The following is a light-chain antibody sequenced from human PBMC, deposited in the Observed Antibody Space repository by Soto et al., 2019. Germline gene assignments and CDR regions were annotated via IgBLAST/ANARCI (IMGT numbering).Light chain of an antibody. V-gene: IGKV3-20*01. CDR3: QQYGSSPPTWT. CDR2: DTS. J-gene: IGKJ1*01. Sequence: EVVMRQSPATLSVSPGEGATLSCRASQGIGDTLAWYQQKPGQAPRLLMYDTSTRATGIPARFSGSGSGTDFTLTISRLEPEDFAVYYCQQYGSSPPTWTFGQGTKVDI. CDR1: QGIGDT.